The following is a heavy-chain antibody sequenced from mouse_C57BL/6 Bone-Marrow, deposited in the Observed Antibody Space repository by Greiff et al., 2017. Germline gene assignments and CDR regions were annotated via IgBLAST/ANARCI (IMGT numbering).Heavy chain of an antibody. CDR1: GYTFTSYW. CDR2: IDPSDSET. CDR3: ARPSNYLYFDV. J-gene: IGHJ1*03. V-gene: IGHV1-52*01. Sequence: QVQLQQPGAELVRPGSSVKLSCKASGYTFTSYWMHWVKQRPIQGLEWIGNIDPSDSETHYNQKFKDKATLTVDKSSSTAYMQLSILPSEDSAVYYCARPSNYLYFDVWGTGTTGTVSS. D-gene: IGHD6-1*01.